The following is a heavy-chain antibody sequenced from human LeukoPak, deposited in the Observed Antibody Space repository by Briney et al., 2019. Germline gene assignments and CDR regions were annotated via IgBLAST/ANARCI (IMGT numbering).Heavy chain of an antibody. CDR3: VREYSPGYVDY. J-gene: IGHJ4*02. D-gene: IGHD5-12*01. CDR2: IDPSSGAT. CDR1: GYTFTTYY. Sequence: ASVKVSCKASGYTFTTYYMHWVRQAPGQGVERMGIIDPSSGATTYAQRFQGRVTMTRDTSTSTVYMELSSLRSEDTAVFYCVREYSPGYVDYWGRGTLVTVSS. V-gene: IGHV1-46*01.